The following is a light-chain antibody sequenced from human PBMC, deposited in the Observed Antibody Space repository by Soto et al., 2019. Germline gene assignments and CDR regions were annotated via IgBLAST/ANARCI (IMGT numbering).Light chain of an antibody. CDR2: GAS. Sequence: EIVLTQSPGTLSLSPGERATLSCRASQNINSDYFAWYQQKPGQAPRLLIYGASTRATGIPARFSGSGSGTEFTLTISSLQSEDFAVYYCQQYNNWPWTFGQGTKVDIK. V-gene: IGKV3-15*01. J-gene: IGKJ1*01. CDR1: QNINSD. CDR3: QQYNNWPWT.